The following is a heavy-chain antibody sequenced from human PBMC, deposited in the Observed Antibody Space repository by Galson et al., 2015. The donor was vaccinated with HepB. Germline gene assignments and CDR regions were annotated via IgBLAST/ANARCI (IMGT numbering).Heavy chain of an antibody. CDR1: GFTFSSYS. D-gene: IGHD6-13*01. V-gene: IGHV3-21*01. Sequence: SLRLSCAASGFTFSSYSMNWVRQAPGKGLEWVSSISSSSYIYYADSVKGRFTISRDNAKNSLYLQMNSLRAEDTAVYYCARPGYSSTRTNYFDYWGQGTLVTVSS. CDR2: ISSSSYI. J-gene: IGHJ4*02. CDR3: ARPGYSSTRTNYFDY.